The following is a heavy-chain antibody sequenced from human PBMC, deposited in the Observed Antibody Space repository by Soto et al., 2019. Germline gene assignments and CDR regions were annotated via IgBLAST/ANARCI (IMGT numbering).Heavy chain of an antibody. CDR3: ARALHSYGPNDY. D-gene: IGHD4-17*01. CDR1: GFTFSSYS. CDR2: ISSSGSYI. J-gene: IGHJ4*02. V-gene: IGHV3-21*01. Sequence: PGGSLRLSCAASGFTFSSYSMNWVRQAPGKGLEWVSSISSSGSYIYYADSVKGRFTISRDNAKNSLYLQMNSLRAEDTAVYYCARALHSYGPNDYWGQGTLVTVSS.